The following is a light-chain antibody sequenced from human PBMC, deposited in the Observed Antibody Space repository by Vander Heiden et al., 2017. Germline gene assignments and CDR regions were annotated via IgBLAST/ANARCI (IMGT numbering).Light chain of an antibody. Sequence: DIQMTQSPSLLSASVGVRVTITCRASQSIRSYLNWYQQKAGKAPKLLIYAASSLQSGVPSRFSGSGSGTDFPLTISRLHPEDFATYYCQQSDSTPRTFDQGTKVEIK. CDR1: QSIRSY. V-gene: IGKV1-39*01. J-gene: IGKJ1*01. CDR2: AAS. CDR3: QQSDSTPRT.